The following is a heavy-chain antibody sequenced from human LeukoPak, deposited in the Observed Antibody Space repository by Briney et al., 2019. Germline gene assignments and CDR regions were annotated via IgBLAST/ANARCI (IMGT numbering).Heavy chain of an antibody. CDR1: GGSIGSYY. Sequence: SETLSLTCTVSGGSIGSYYWSWVRQPPGKGLEWIGHIYDTGNTNYNPSLESRVTISVDTSKNQFSLRLTSVTAADTAVYFCARATPWLLPGYWGQGTLVTVSS. CDR2: IYDTGNT. J-gene: IGHJ4*02. D-gene: IGHD3-22*01. CDR3: ARATPWLLPGY. V-gene: IGHV4-59*01.